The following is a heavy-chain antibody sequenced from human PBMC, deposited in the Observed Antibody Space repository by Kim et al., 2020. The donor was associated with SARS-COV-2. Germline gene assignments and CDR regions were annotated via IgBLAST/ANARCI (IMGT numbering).Heavy chain of an antibody. CDR3: ARGGYGSFYYYGMDV. V-gene: IGHV3-13*01. D-gene: IGHD4-17*01. Sequence: GSVKGRFTISRENAKNSLYLQMNSLRAGDTAVYYSARGGYGSFYYYGMDVWGQGTTVTVSS. J-gene: IGHJ6*02.